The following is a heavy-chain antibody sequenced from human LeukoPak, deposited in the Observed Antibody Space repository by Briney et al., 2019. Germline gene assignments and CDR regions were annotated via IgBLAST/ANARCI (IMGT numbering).Heavy chain of an antibody. V-gene: IGHV4-59*12. Sequence: SETLSLTCTVSGGSISSYYWSWIRQPPGKGLEWIGYIYYSGTTNYNPSLKSRVTISVDKSKNQFSLKLSSVTAADTAVYYCARGLMSDSSGWYIPYYYYYYYMDVWGKGTTVTVSS. CDR3: ARGLMSDSSGWYIPYYYYYYYMDV. J-gene: IGHJ6*03. CDR2: IYYSGTT. D-gene: IGHD6-19*01. CDR1: GGSISSYY.